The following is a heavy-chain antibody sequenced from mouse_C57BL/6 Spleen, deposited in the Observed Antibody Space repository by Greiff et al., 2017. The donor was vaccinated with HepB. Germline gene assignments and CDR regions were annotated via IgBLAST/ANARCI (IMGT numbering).Heavy chain of an antibody. J-gene: IGHJ4*01. CDR1: GYAFSSYW. D-gene: IGHD1-1*01. Sequence: VQLQQSGAELVKPGASVKISCKASGYAFSSYWMNWVKQRPGKGLEWIGQIYPGDGDTNYNGKFKGKATLTADKSSSTAYMQLSSLTSEDSAVYFGARGIPGRSGNYAMDYWGQGTSVTVSS. CDR3: ARGIPGRSGNYAMDY. V-gene: IGHV1-80*01. CDR2: IYPGDGDT.